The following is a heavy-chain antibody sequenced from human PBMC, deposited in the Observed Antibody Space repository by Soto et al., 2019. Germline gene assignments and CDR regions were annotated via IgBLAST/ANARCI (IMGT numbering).Heavy chain of an antibody. CDR2: IKPDGTEK. D-gene: IGHD3-22*01. CDR3: ARGDYYDTDGPFSDAFDI. V-gene: IGHV3-7*04. Sequence: GGSLRLSCAASGFTFSTYWMSWVRQAPGKGLEWVANIKPDGTEKFYVDSVKGRFTMSRDNAKNSLFLQMNSLRAEDTAVYYCARGDYYDTDGPFSDAFDIWGQGAMVTVSS. J-gene: IGHJ3*02. CDR1: GFTFSTYW.